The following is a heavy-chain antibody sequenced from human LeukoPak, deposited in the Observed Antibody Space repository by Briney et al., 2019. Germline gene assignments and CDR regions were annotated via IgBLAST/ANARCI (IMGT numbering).Heavy chain of an antibody. CDR3: ARVGRTYFDWLLSHDAFDI. V-gene: IGHV4-39*07. Sequence: SETLSLTCTVSGRSISSSSYYWGWIRQPPGKGLEWIGSIYYSGSTYYNPSLKSRVTISVDTSKNQFSLKLSSVTAADTAVYYCARVGRTYFDWLLSHDAFDIWGQGTMVTVSS. J-gene: IGHJ3*02. CDR2: IYYSGST. D-gene: IGHD3-9*01. CDR1: GRSISSSSYY.